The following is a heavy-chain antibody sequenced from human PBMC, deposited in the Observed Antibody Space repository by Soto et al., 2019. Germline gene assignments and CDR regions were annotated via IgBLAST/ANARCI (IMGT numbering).Heavy chain of an antibody. CDR1: GFILSDCA. D-gene: IGHD1-1*01. CDR3: ARDLSWGSNWYYYMDV. Sequence: EVQLVESGGGLVQPGGSLRLSCATSGFILSDCAMNWVRQAPGKGLEWVSYISSSSSVIDYADSVKGRFTVSRDNARNSLYLHMNSLTAEDTAVYYLARDLSWGSNWYYYMDVWGKGTTVTVSS. J-gene: IGHJ6*03. V-gene: IGHV3-48*01. CDR2: ISSSSSVI.